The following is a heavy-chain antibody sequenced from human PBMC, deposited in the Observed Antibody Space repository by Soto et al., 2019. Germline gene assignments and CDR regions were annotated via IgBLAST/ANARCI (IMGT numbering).Heavy chain of an antibody. J-gene: IGHJ4*02. Sequence: GGSLRLSCAASGFTFSSCAMSWVRQAPGKGLEWVSAISGSGGSTYYADSVKGRFTISRDNSKNTVYVQMNSLRADDTAVYYCARNPQHYYDSSAFFDNWGQGTLVTVSS. CDR3: ARNPQHYYDSSAFFDN. CDR1: GFTFSSCA. CDR2: ISGSGGST. V-gene: IGHV3-23*01. D-gene: IGHD3-22*01.